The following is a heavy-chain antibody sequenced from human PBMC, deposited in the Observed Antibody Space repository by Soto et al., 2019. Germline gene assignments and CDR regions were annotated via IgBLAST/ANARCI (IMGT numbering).Heavy chain of an antibody. CDR1: GFDLVSNA. V-gene: IGHV3-23*03. CDR2: VYSGVETA. Sequence: EVQLLESGGGLVQPGGSLRLSCVGSGFDLVSNAMAWVRQAPGKGLEWLAIVYSGVETAHSADSVEGRVTISRDNSKNTLYLQIRSLRDEDTAVYYCARTIIHYYFDSWGQGTLVTVSS. J-gene: IGHJ4*02. CDR3: ARTIIHYYFDS.